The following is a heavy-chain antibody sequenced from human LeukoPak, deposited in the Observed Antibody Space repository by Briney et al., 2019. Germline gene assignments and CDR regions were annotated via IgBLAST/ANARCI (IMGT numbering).Heavy chain of an antibody. Sequence: GGSLRLSRAASGFTFSDYYMSWIRQAPGEGLERVSYISISGSTIYHADSVKGRFPISRHNAKNSLYLQMNSLRAEDTAVYYCVRSSGTPIDYWGQGTLVTVSS. CDR3: VRSSGTPIDY. CDR2: ISISGSTI. J-gene: IGHJ4*02. V-gene: IGHV3-11*01. D-gene: IGHD3-10*01. CDR1: GFTFSDYY.